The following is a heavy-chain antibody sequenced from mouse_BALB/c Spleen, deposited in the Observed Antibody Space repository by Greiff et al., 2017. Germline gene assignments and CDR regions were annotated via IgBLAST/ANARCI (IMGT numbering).Heavy chain of an antibody. Sequence: VQLKQSGAELVRPGALVKLSCKASGFNIKDYYMHWVKQRPEQGLEWIGWIDPENGNTIYDPKFQGKASITADTSSNTAYLQLSSLTSEDTAVYYCAKVFLYYTMDYWGQGTSVTVSS. CDR1: GFNIKDYY. J-gene: IGHJ4*01. V-gene: IGHV14-1*02. CDR3: AKVFLYYTMDY. CDR2: IDPENGNT.